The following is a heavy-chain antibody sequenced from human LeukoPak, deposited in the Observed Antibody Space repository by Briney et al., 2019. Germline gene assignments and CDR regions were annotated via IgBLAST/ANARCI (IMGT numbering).Heavy chain of an antibody. CDR1: GFTFSSYG. D-gene: IGHD6-6*01. Sequence: GGSLRLSCAASGFTFSSYGMSWVRQAPGKGLEWVSSISGSGDNIYHADSVKGRFTVSRDNAKNSLYLQMNSLRAEDTAVYYCARERASFYWGQGTLVTVSS. CDR3: ARERASFY. J-gene: IGHJ4*02. CDR2: ISGSGDNI. V-gene: IGHV3-23*01.